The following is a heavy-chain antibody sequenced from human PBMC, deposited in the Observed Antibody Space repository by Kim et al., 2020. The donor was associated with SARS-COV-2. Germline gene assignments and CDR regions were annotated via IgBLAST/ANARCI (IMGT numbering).Heavy chain of an antibody. Sequence: SETLSLTCTVSGGSISSYYWSWIRQPPGKGLEWIGYIYYSGSTNYNPSLKSRVTISVDTSNNQFSLKLSSVTPADTAVYYCARTRETYDSSGFHHYFDY. J-gene: IGHJ4*01. V-gene: IGHV4-59*01. CDR1: GGSISSYY. D-gene: IGHD3-22*01. CDR3: ARTRETYDSSGFHHYFDY. CDR2: IYYSGST.